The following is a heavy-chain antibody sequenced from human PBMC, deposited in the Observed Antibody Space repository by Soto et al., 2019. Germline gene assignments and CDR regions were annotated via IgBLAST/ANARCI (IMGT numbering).Heavy chain of an antibody. CDR3: ARGSGYYYWDDY. CDR1: GFTFTSSA. CDR2: IDAGNGNT. V-gene: IGHV1-3*01. J-gene: IGHJ4*02. D-gene: IGHD3-22*01. Sequence: GASVKVSCKASGFTFTSSAVQWVRQARGQSLEWIGWIDAGNGNTKYSQKFQGRVTITRDTSASTAYMELSSLRSEDTAVYYCARGSGYYYWDDYWGQGTLVTVSS.